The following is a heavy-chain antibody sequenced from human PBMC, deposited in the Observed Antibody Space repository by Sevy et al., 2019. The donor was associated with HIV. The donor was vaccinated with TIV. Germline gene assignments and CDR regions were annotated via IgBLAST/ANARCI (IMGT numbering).Heavy chain of an antibody. V-gene: IGHV4-39*01. Sequence: SETLSLTCTVSGASISSSGYYWGWIRQPPGKGLEWIASIRYSGSTYYNPSLRSRVTISADASKNQFSLKLNSVTAADTAVYYCAGPILTYRSGWSYYDHWGQGSVVTVSS. CDR3: AGPILTYRSGWSYYDH. CDR2: IRYSGST. D-gene: IGHD6-19*01. CDR1: GASISSSGYY. J-gene: IGHJ4*02.